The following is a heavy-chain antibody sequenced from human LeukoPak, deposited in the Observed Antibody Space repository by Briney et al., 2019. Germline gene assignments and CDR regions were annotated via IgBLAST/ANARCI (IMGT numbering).Heavy chain of an antibody. D-gene: IGHD6-19*01. V-gene: IGHV4-61*09. Sequence: SETLSLTCTVSGGSISSGRYYWSWIRQPAGKGREWIGHIYTSGSTNYNPSLKSRVTISIDTSKNQFSLKLSSATAADTAVYYCASRIAVAGPDAFDIWGQGTMVTVSS. CDR2: IYTSGST. CDR1: GGSISSGRYY. CDR3: ASRIAVAGPDAFDI. J-gene: IGHJ3*02.